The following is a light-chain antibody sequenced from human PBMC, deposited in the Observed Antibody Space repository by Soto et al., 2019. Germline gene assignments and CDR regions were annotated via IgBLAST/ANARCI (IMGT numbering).Light chain of an antibody. Sequence: QSALTQPASVSGSPGQSITISCTGTSSDIGGYSFVSWYQQHPGKAPKLMIYEVSNRPSGVSNRFSGSKSGNTASLTISGLQAEDEADYYCSSNRASSNTLTFVFGSGTKVTVL. CDR1: SSDIGGYSF. CDR2: EVS. CDR3: SSNRASSNTLTFV. V-gene: IGLV2-14*01. J-gene: IGLJ1*01.